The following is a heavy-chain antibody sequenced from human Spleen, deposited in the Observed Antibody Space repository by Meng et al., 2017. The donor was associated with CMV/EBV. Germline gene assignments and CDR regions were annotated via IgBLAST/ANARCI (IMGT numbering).Heavy chain of an antibody. V-gene: IGHV3-11*01. CDR3: AREAGNFDY. CDR2: MSSSGSTI. D-gene: IGHD1-1*01. Sequence: LRRSCAASGFTVSDYYMSSLRQAPGKGLEGVSYMSSSGSTIYYADYLKGRFTISRDNAKNSLYLQMNSLRAEDTAVYYCAREAGNFDYWGQGTLVTVSS. J-gene: IGHJ4*02. CDR1: GFTVSDYY.